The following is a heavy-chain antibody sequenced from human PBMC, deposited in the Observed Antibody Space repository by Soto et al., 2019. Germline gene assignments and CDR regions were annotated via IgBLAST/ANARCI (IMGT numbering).Heavy chain of an antibody. D-gene: IGHD1-26*01. CDR3: VKEGKMGVEGFDF. Sequence: EMQLLESGGDLVQPGGSLRLSCATSGFTFSDHAMHWVRQAPGEGLEWVSGIRGDLFTTPYADSVKGRFTISRDNSKNTLYLQMNSLRAEDTAMYYCVKEGKMGVEGFDFWGQGTLVTVSS. CDR2: IRGDLFTT. V-gene: IGHV3-23*01. J-gene: IGHJ4*02. CDR1: GFTFSDHA.